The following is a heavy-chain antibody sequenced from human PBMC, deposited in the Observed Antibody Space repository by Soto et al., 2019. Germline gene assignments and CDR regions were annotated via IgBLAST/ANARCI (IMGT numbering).Heavy chain of an antibody. D-gene: IGHD3-3*01. CDR3: ARTGITIFGVARAGMDV. CDR1: GYTFTGYY. CDR2: INPNSGGT. Sequence: ASVKVSCKASGYTFTGYYMHWVRQAPGQGLEWMGWINPNSGGTNYAQKFQGWVTMTRDTSISTAYMELSRLRSDDTAVYYCARTGITIFGVARAGMDVWGQGXTVTVYS. J-gene: IGHJ6*02. V-gene: IGHV1-2*04.